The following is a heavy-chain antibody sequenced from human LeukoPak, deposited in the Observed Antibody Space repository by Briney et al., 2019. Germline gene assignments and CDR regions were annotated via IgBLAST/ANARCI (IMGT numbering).Heavy chain of an antibody. J-gene: IGHJ4*02. D-gene: IGHD1-1*01. Sequence: GGSLRLSCAAAGFTFSNYWMHWVRQAPGKGLVWVSRIKTDGSSTTYADSVKGRFTISRDDAKNTLYLHMNSLRAEDTAVYYCARGWNADHWGQGTRVSVP. CDR1: GFTFSNYW. CDR3: ARGWNADH. CDR2: IKTDGSST. V-gene: IGHV3-74*01.